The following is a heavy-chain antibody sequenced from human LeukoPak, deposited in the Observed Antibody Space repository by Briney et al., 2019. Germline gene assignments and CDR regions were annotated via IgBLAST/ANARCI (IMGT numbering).Heavy chain of an antibody. CDR1: GYRFTSYW. V-gene: IGHV5-51*06. CDR3: GRLLSGWYLLDY. CDR2: NYPGDSDT. D-gene: IGHD6-19*01. Sequence: GEALKISFKGSGYRFTSYWIGWVRQTPGKGLEWMWINYPGDSDTRYSPSFQGQVTISADKSISTAYLQWSSLKASDTAMYYCGRLLSGWYLLDYWGQGTLVTVSS. J-gene: IGHJ4*02.